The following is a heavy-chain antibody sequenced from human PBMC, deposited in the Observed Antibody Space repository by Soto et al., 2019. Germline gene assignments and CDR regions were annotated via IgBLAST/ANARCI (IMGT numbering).Heavy chain of an antibody. V-gene: IGHV4-59*01. D-gene: IGHD1-7*01. CDR3: ARVEPIRITGTIGLFDY. CDR1: GGSISSYY. CDR2: IYYSGST. Sequence: SETLSLTCTVSGGSISSYYWSWIRQPPGKGLEWIGYIYYSGSTNYNPSLKSRVTISVDTSKNQFSLKLSSVTAADTAVYYCARVEPIRITGTIGLFDYWGQGTLVTVSS. J-gene: IGHJ4*02.